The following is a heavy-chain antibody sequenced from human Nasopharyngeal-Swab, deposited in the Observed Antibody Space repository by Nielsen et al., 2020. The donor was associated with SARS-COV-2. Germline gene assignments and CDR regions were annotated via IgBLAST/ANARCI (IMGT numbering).Heavy chain of an antibody. V-gene: IGHV3-53*01. J-gene: IGHJ4*02. CDR3: TREDRYASGSFDH. D-gene: IGHD3-10*01. Sequence: ILPPPGKGLEWVSVIYSGGGSYYADSVKGRFTISRDNFKNMLYLQMNSMRAEDTAMYYCTREDRYASGSFDHWGQGTLVTVSS. CDR2: IYSGGGS.